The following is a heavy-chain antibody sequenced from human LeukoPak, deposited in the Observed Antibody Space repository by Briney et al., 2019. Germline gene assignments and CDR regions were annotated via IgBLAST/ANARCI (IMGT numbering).Heavy chain of an antibody. CDR3: TRDLGGAADY. CDR1: GFTFSDHY. Sequence: GGSLRLSCAASGFTFSDHYMSWIRQAPGKGLEWISYISFSHHTNYADSVKGRFTISRDNSKNTLYLQMNSLRAEDTAVYYCTRDLGGAADYWGQGTLVTVSS. D-gene: IGHD3-10*01. CDR2: ISFSHHT. J-gene: IGHJ4*02. V-gene: IGHV3-11*06.